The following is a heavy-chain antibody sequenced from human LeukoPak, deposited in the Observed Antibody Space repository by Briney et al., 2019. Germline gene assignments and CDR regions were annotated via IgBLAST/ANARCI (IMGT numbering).Heavy chain of an antibody. J-gene: IGHJ4*02. V-gene: IGHV4-39*01. CDR1: GGSISSSSYY. CDR3: ARFSGGTRRMLYYFDY. Sequence: PSETLSLTCTVSGGSISSSSYYWGWIRQPPGKGLEWIGSIYYSGSTYYNPSLKSRVTISVDTSKNQFSLKLSSVTAADTAVHYCARFSGGTRRMLYYFDYWGQGTLVTVSS. CDR2: IYYSGST. D-gene: IGHD2-15*01.